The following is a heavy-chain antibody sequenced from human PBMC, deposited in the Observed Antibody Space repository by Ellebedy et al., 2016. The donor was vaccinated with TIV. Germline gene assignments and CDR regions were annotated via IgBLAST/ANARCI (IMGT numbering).Heavy chain of an antibody. CDR3: ARSCSPSCWECLEY. CDR2: LTHTGRT. V-gene: IGHV4-59*13. CDR1: GGSISDYY. Sequence: SETLSLXCTVSGGSISDYYWTWIRRPPGKGLEWVGHLTHTGRTNYNPSLQSRVAISLDSSKTQFSLELNSVTAADTAVYFCARSCSPSCWECLEYWGQGVLVTVSS. D-gene: IGHD2-2*01. J-gene: IGHJ4*02.